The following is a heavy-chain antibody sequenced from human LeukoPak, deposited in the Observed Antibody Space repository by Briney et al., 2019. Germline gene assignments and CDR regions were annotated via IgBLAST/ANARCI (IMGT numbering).Heavy chain of an antibody. V-gene: IGHV4-59*12. D-gene: IGHD3-3*01. CDR3: ARDGYDFWSGYAFDI. CDR2: IYYSGST. J-gene: IGHJ3*02. Sequence: SETLSLTCTVSGGSISSYYWSWIRQPPGKGLEWIGHIYYSGSTNYNPSLRSRVTISVDTSKNQFSLKLSSVTAADTAVYYCARDGYDFWSGYAFDIWGQGTMVTVSS. CDR1: GGSISSYY.